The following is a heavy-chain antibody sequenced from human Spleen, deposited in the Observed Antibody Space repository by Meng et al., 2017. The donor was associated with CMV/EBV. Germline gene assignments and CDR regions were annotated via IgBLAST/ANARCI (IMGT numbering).Heavy chain of an antibody. Sequence: SETLSLTCTVSGYSISSGYYWGWIRQPPGKGLEWIGSLYHSGNTYYNPSLKSRVTISVDTSKNQFSLKLSSVTAADTAVYYCARNVYYDFWSGYYPRDYYGMDVWGQGTTVTVSS. CDR1: GYSISSGYY. D-gene: IGHD3-3*01. CDR3: ARNVYYDFWSGYYPRDYYGMDV. J-gene: IGHJ6*02. V-gene: IGHV4-38-2*02. CDR2: LYHSGNT.